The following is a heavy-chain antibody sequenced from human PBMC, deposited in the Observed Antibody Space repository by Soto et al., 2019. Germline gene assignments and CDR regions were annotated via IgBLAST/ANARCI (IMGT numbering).Heavy chain of an antibody. CDR1: GFTFSGSA. CDR3: TRSLGYCSGGSCYQDYYRMDV. CDR2: IRSK. J-gene: IGHJ6*02. Sequence: GGSLRLSCAASGFTFSGSALHWVRQASGKGLEWVGRIRSKDAASVKGRFTISGDDSKNTAYLQINSLKTEDTAVYYCTRSLGYCSGGSCYQDYYRMDVWVQGTTVTVSS. V-gene: IGHV3-30-3*01. D-gene: IGHD2-15*01.